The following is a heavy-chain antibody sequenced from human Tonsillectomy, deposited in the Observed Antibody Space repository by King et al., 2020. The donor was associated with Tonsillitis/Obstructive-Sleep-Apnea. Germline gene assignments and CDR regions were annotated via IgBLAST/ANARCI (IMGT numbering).Heavy chain of an antibody. Sequence: VQLVESGGGVVQPGRSLRLSCAASGFTFSSYGMHWVRQAPGKGLEWVAVISYDGSNKYYADSVKGRFTISRDNSKNTLYLQMNSLRAEDTAVYYCALPGVVVPAAIRGGYNWFDPWGQGTLVTVSS. CDR3: ALPGVVVPAAIRGGYNWFDP. J-gene: IGHJ5*02. D-gene: IGHD2-2*02. CDR1: GFTFSSYG. CDR2: ISYDGSNK. V-gene: IGHV3-30*03.